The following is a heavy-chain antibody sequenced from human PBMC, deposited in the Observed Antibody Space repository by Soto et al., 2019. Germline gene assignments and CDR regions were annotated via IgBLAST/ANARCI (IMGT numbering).Heavy chain of an antibody. CDR2: ISYDGSNK. J-gene: IGHJ3*02. V-gene: IGHV3-30*18. CDR1: GFTFSSYG. D-gene: IGHD6-13*01. CDR3: AKDRQQLGAFDI. Sequence: QVQLVESGGGVVQPGRSLRLSCAASGFTFSSYGMHWVRQAPGKGLEWVAVISYDGSNKYYADSVKGRFTISRDNSKNTLYLQMNSLRAEDTAVYYCAKDRQQLGAFDIWGQGTMVTVSS.